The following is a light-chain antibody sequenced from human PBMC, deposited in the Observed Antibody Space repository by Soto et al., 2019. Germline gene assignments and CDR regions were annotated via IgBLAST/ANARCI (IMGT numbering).Light chain of an antibody. CDR2: DAS. CDR3: QQYNSFPRT. V-gene: IGKV1-5*01. Sequence: DTQIPQPLPPLFPSVGDRVTITCRASQTFSRGLAWYQQKPGKAPKLLIYDASSLQTGVPSRFSGSGSGTEFTLTISSLQPDDFATYYCQQYNSFPRTFGQGTKVEIK. CDR1: QTFSRG. J-gene: IGKJ1*01.